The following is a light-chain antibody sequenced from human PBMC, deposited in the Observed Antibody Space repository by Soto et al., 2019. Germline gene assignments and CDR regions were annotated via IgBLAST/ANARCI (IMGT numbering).Light chain of an antibody. J-gene: IGLJ1*01. V-gene: IGLV2-14*01. Sequence: QSALTQPASVSGSPGQSITISCTGTSSDVGGYNYVSWYQQHPGKAPKLMIYEVSNRPSGVSXXFSGSKSGNTASLTISGXXAXXXXXXXXXSYTSSSTYVFGTGTKVTVL. CDR1: SSDVGGYNY. CDR3: XSYTSSSTYV. CDR2: EVS.